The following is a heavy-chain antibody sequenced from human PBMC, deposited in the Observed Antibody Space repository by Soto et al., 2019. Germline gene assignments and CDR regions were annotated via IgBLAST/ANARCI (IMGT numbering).Heavy chain of an antibody. CDR3: ARGNLGVNWNYVGLGEDY. D-gene: IGHD1-7*01. CDR1: GGSISSGGYY. Sequence: SETLSLTCTVSGGSISSGGYYWSWIRQHPGKGLEWIGYIYYSGSTYYNPSLKSRVTISVDTSKNQFSLKLSSVTAADTAVYYCARGNLGVNWNYVGLGEDYWGQGTLVTVSS. J-gene: IGHJ4*02. V-gene: IGHV4-31*03. CDR2: IYYSGST.